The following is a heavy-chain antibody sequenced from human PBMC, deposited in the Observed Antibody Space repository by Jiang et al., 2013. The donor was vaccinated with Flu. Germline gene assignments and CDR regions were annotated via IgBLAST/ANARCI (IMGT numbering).Heavy chain of an antibody. Sequence: GPGLVKPSETLSLTCSVSGGSVSSSNFFWGWIRQSPGKGLEWIGTSYYGGSTSYNPSLKSRMSISVDTSNNQVSLRLNSVTAADTAVYYCARQLDSSGYYRGLSWFDPGAREPWSPSPQ. CDR2: SYYGGST. J-gene: IGHJ5*02. CDR3: ARQLDSSGYYRGLSWFDP. D-gene: IGHD3-22*01. V-gene: IGHV4-39*01. CDR1: GGSVSSSNFF.